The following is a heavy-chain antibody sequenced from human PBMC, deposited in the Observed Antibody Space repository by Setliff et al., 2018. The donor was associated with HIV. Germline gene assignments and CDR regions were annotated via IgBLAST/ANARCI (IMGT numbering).Heavy chain of an antibody. Sequence: AGGSLRLSCAASGFTLTDYPMHWVRQAPGKGMEWVALIWYDASKKEYADSVKVRFTISRDNSKSTMYLQVDSLTAEDTAVYYCARDRGLGSSSPGRYYYVDVWGKGTTVTVSS. CDR2: IWYDASKK. J-gene: IGHJ6*03. CDR3: ARDRGLGSSSPGRYYYVDV. CDR1: GFTLTDYP. V-gene: IGHV3-30*04. D-gene: IGHD6-13*01.